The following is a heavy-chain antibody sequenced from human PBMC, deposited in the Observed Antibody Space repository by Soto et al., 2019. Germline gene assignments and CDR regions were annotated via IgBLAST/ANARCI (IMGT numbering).Heavy chain of an antibody. Sequence: GASVKVSCQASGYTLTSYDINWVRQATGQGLEWMGWMNPNSGNTGYAQKFQGRVTMTRNTSISTAYMELSSLRSEDTAVYYCARGVPGKAQQLPTDYWGQGTLVTVSS. CDR3: ARGVPGKAQQLPTDY. CDR1: GYTLTSYD. V-gene: IGHV1-8*01. J-gene: IGHJ4*02. CDR2: MNPNSGNT. D-gene: IGHD6-13*01.